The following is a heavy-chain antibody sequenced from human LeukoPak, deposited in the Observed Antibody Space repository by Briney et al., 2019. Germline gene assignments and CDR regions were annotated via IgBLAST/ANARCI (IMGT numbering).Heavy chain of an antibody. CDR1: GFTFSSYA. CDR2: ISYDGSNK. D-gene: IGHD1-26*01. CDR3: ARGRRNSGSYRQDYFDY. J-gene: IGHJ4*02. Sequence: GGSLRLSCAASGFTFSSYAMHWVRQAPGKGLEWVAVISYDGSNKYYADSVKGRFTISRDNSKNTLYLQMNSLRAEDTAVYYCARGRRNSGSYRQDYFDYWGQGTLVTVSS. V-gene: IGHV3-30-3*01.